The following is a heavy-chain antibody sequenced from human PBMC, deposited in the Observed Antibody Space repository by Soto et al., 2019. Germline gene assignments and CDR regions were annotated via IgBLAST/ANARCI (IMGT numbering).Heavy chain of an antibody. J-gene: IGHJ4*02. V-gene: IGHV4-4*02. D-gene: IGHD3-22*01. CDR2: IYHGGST. Sequence: SESLSLTCAVSGGSFSSSNWWGWVRPPPGVGLAWIGEIYHGGSTNYNPSLKSRVTISVDKSKNQCSLKRSSVTAADTAVYYCARERRYDSSGSSLDYWGQGTLVTVSS. CDR3: ARERRYDSSGSSLDY. CDR1: GGSFSSSNW.